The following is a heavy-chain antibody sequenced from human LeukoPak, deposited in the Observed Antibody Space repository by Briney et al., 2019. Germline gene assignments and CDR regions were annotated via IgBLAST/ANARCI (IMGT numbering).Heavy chain of an antibody. V-gene: IGHV4-30-2*01. J-gene: IGHJ5*02. Sequence: SQTPSLTCTVSGGSISSGGYYWSWIRQPPGKGLEWIGYIYHSGSTYYNPSLKSRVTISVDRSKNQFSLKLSSVTAADAAVYYCARVVPDIVVVPAATKGSFLGWFDPWGQGTLVTVSS. CDR1: GGSISSGGYY. CDR2: IYHSGST. CDR3: ARVVPDIVVVPAATKGSFLGWFDP. D-gene: IGHD2-2*01.